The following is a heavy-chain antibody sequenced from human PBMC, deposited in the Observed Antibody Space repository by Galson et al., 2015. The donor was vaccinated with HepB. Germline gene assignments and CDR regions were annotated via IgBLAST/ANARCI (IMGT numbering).Heavy chain of an antibody. J-gene: IGHJ4*02. D-gene: IGHD3-22*01. CDR2: VDPEDGET. Sequence: VKVSCKVSGYTFTDYYMHWVQQAPGKGLEWMGLVDPEDGETIYAEKFQGRVTITADTSTDTAYMELSSLRSEDTAVYYCAPGYYYDSSGYYYVGGYYFDYWGQGTLVTVSS. V-gene: IGHV1-69-2*01. CDR1: GYTFTDYY. CDR3: APGYYYDSSGYYYVGGYYFDY.